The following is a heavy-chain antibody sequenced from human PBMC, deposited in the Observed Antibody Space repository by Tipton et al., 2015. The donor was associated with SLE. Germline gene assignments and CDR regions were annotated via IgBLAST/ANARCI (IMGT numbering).Heavy chain of an antibody. CDR1: GFTFSSYA. Sequence: GSLRLSCAASGFTFSSYAMSWVRQAPGKGLEWVSVIYSGGSTYYADSVKGRFTISRDNSKNTLYLQMNSLRAEDTAVYYCAREVYGGDAFDIWGQGTMVTVSS. J-gene: IGHJ3*02. V-gene: IGHV3-53*01. D-gene: IGHD3-16*01. CDR3: AREVYGGDAFDI. CDR2: IYSGGST.